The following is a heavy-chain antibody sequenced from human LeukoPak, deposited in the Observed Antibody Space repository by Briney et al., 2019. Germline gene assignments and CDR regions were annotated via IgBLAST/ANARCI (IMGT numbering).Heavy chain of an antibody. CDR2: IYYSGST. CDR3: ARGLYSSGWFFDY. D-gene: IGHD6-19*01. V-gene: IGHV4-61*01. J-gene: IGHJ4*02. CDR1: GGSVSSGSYY. Sequence: SETLSLTCTVSGGSVSSGSYYWSWIRQPPGTGLEWIGYIYYSGSTNYNPSLKSRVTISVDTSKNQLSLKLSSVTAADTAVYYCARGLYSSGWFFDYWGQGTLVTVSS.